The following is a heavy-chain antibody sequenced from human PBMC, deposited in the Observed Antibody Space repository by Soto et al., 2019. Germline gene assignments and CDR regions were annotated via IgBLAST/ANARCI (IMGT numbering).Heavy chain of an antibody. D-gene: IGHD7-27*01. Sequence: QVQLVESGGGVVQPGRSLRLSCAASGFTFSSYGMHWVRQAPGKGLEWVALISYDGSNKYYADSVKGRFTISRDNSKNTLYPPMNSPRTEDTAVYYCAKDLGHGGRGAFDIWGQGTMVTVSS. V-gene: IGHV3-30*18. J-gene: IGHJ3*02. CDR2: ISYDGSNK. CDR3: AKDLGHGGRGAFDI. CDR1: GFTFSSYG.